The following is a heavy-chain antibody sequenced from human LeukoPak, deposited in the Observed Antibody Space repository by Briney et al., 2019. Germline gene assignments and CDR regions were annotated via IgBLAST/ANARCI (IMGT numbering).Heavy chain of an antibody. CDR2: IRGSGDRT. Sequence: GGSLRLSCAASGFTFSSYGMSWVRQAPGKGLEWVSGIRGSGDRTFYADSVKGRFTISRDNSENTVYLQMSSLRVEDTAVYYCAEAAVGDVFSFDYWGQGTLVTVSS. CDR1: GFTFSSYG. J-gene: IGHJ4*02. D-gene: IGHD1-26*01. CDR3: AEAAVGDVFSFDY. V-gene: IGHV3-23*01.